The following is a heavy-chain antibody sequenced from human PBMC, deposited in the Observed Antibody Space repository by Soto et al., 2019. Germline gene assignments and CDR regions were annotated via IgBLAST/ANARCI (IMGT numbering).Heavy chain of an antibody. Sequence: GGSLRLSCAASGFSFRDYDMHWVRQRKGKGLEWVSALGAARDPYYVGSVKGRFSVSRDNAQNSLFLQMNNLRVDDTAVYFCARAYLGRLPRRADYYYAMDVWGRGATVTVSS. CDR3: ARAYLGRLPRRADYYYAMDV. CDR1: GFSFRDYD. V-gene: IGHV3-13*05. J-gene: IGHJ6*02. CDR2: LGAARDP. D-gene: IGHD1-26*01.